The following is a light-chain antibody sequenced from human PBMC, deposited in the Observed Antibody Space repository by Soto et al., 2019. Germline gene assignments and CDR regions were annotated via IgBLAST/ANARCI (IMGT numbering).Light chain of an antibody. J-gene: IGLJ1*01. CDR2: GNN. Sequence: QLVLTQPPSVSGAPGQRVTISCTGSSSNFGAGYDVHWYQQLPGTAPKLLIYGNNNRPSGVPDRFSGSKSGTSASLAITGLQAEDEADYYCQSYDSSLSAYVFGTGTKVTVL. CDR1: SSNFGAGYD. V-gene: IGLV1-40*01. CDR3: QSYDSSLSAYV.